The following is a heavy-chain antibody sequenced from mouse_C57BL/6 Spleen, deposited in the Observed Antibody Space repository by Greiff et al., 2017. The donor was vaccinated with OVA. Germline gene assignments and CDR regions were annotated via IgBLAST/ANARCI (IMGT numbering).Heavy chain of an antibody. D-gene: IGHD1-1*02. J-gene: IGHJ3*01. Sequence: EVQLVESGPGLVKPSQSLSLTCSVTGYSITSGYYWNWIRQFPGNKLEWMGYISYDGSNNYNPSLKNRISITRDTSKNQFFLKLNSVTTEDTATYYCARDGGNWAWFAYWGQGTLVTVSA. CDR1: GYSITSGYY. CDR2: ISYDGSN. V-gene: IGHV3-6*01. CDR3: ARDGGNWAWFAY.